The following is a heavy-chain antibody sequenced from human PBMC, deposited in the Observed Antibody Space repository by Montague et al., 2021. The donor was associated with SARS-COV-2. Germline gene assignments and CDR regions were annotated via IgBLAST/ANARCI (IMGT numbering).Heavy chain of an antibody. CDR2: VNQSETT. V-gene: IGHV4-34*01. CDR3: ARVPYRLLFVPRYYGMDV. D-gene: IGHD2-2*01. J-gene: IGHJ6*02. CDR1: GGSFSNYY. Sequence: SETLSLTCAISGGSFSNYYWSWIRQPPGKGLEWIGEVNQSETTIYSPSVKSGVTISEDTSKNQFYLRLNPVTAADTAVYYCARVPYRLLFVPRYYGMDVWGQGTTVTVSS.